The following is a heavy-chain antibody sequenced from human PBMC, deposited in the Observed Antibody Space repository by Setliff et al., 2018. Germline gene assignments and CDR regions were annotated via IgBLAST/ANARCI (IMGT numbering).Heavy chain of an antibody. D-gene: IGHD2-15*01. Sequence: ASETLSLTCTVSDGSSSSHYWSWIRQPPGKGLEWIGYIHFSGTTNYNPSLKSRVTLSLDTSKNQFSLELSSVTAADTAMYYCARENGYCSGGACYFMFDYWGQGTLGTSPQ. V-gene: IGHV4-59*11. CDR1: DGSSSSHY. CDR2: IHFSGTT. CDR3: ARENGYCSGGACYFMFDY. J-gene: IGHJ4*02.